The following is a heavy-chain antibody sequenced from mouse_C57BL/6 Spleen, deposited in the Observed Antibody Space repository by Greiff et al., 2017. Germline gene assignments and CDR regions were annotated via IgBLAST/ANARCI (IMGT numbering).Heavy chain of an antibody. Sequence: VQLQQPGAELVKPGASVKMSCKASGYTFTSYWITWVKQRPGQGLEWIGNINPSNGGTNYNEKFKSKATLTVDKSSSTAYMQLSSLTSEDSAVYYCARYYGSSPYYAMDYWGQGTSVTVSS. J-gene: IGHJ4*01. CDR1: GYTFTSYW. D-gene: IGHD1-1*01. V-gene: IGHV1-53*01. CDR3: ARYYGSSPYYAMDY. CDR2: INPSNGGT.